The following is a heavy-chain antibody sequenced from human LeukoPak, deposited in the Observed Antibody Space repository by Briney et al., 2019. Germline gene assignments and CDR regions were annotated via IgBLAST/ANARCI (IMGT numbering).Heavy chain of an antibody. CDR1: GYTFTGYY. V-gene: IGHV1-2*02. J-gene: IGHJ4*02. D-gene: IGHD3-10*01. CDR3: ARGRYGSGTYRFDY. Sequence: GASVKVSCKASGYTFTGYYMHWVRQAPGQGLEWMGWINPNSGGTNYAQKFQGRVTITRNTSISTAYMELSSLRSEDTAVYYCARGRYGSGTYRFDYWGQGTLVTVSS. CDR2: INPNSGGT.